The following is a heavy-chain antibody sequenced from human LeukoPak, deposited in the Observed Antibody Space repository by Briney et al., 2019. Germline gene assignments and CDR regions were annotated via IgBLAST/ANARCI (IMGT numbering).Heavy chain of an antibody. CDR2: FDPEDGET. V-gene: IGHV1-24*01. D-gene: IGHD3-3*01. Sequence: ASVKVSCKVSRYTLTELSMHWVRQAPGKGLEWMGGFDPEDGETIYAQKFQGRVTMTEDTSTDTAYMELSSLRSEDTAVYYCATAIFGVVEGPYWGQGTLVTVSS. J-gene: IGHJ4*02. CDR1: RYTLTELS. CDR3: ATAIFGVVEGPY.